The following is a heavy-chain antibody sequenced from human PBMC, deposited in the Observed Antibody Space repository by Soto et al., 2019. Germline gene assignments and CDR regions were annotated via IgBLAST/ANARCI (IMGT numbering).Heavy chain of an antibody. CDR2: IIPIFGTA. V-gene: IGHV1-69*13. Sequence: SVKVSCKASGGTFSSYAISWVRQAPGQGLEWMGGIIPIFGTANYAQKFRGRVTITEYESTSKAYMELSSLRSEDTAVYYCARDMLYYYDSSGYSWFDPWGQGTLVTVSS. D-gene: IGHD3-22*01. CDR3: ARDMLYYYDSSGYSWFDP. CDR1: GGTFSSYA. J-gene: IGHJ5*02.